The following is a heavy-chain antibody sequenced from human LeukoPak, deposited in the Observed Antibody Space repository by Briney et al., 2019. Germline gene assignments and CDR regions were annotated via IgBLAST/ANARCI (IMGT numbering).Heavy chain of an antibody. Sequence: SETLSLTCTSSGGYINVYHGLWSPQPPGKGLEWIGHIYYSGSTNYNPSLKSRVTISVDTSKNQFSLKLRSVTAADTAVYDCARQSGYLAYWGQGTLVTVSS. D-gene: IGHD3-3*01. CDR3: ARQSGYLAY. V-gene: IGHV4-59*08. CDR2: IYYSGST. CDR1: GGYINVYH. J-gene: IGHJ4*02.